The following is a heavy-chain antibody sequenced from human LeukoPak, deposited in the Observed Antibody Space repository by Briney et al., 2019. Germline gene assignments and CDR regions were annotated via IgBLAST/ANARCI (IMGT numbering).Heavy chain of an antibody. V-gene: IGHV3-73*01. CDR3: AKDSAKKYDDY. CDR1: GFTFSGSA. Sequence: PGGSLRLSCGASGFTFSGSAMHWVRQASGKGLEWVGRIRSKANSYATVYAASVKGRFTISRDDSKNTAFLQMNGLRAEDTAVYYCAKDSAKKYDDYWGQGTLVTVSS. J-gene: IGHJ4*02. D-gene: IGHD2/OR15-2a*01. CDR2: IRSKANSYAT.